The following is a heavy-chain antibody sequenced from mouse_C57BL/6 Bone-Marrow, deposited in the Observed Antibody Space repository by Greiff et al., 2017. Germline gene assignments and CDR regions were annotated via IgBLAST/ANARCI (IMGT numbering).Heavy chain of an antibody. CDR3: AREYYGSYYYAMDY. CDR1: GYTFTSYW. CDR2: IDPADSYT. J-gene: IGHJ4*01. V-gene: IGHV1-50*01. D-gene: IGHD1-1*01. Sequence: QVQLQQSGAELVKPGASVKLSCKASGYTFTSYWMQWVKQRPGQGLEWIGEIDPADSYTNYNQKFKGQATLTVDTSSSTAYMQLSSLTSEDSAVYYCAREYYGSYYYAMDYWGQGTSVTVSS.